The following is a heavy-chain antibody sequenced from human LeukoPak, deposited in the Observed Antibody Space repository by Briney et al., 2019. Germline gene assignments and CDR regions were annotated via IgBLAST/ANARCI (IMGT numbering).Heavy chain of an antibody. CDR2: IYYNGST. CDR1: GGSISSSSYY. D-gene: IGHD6-19*01. CDR3: ASSYSSGWWRGVFY. Sequence: SETLSLTCTVSGGSISSSSYYWGWIRQPPGKGLEWIGSIYYNGSTYYNPSLKSRVTISVDTSKNQFSLKLSSVTAADTAVYYCASSYSSGWWRGVFYWGQGTLVTVSS. V-gene: IGHV4-39*07. J-gene: IGHJ4*02.